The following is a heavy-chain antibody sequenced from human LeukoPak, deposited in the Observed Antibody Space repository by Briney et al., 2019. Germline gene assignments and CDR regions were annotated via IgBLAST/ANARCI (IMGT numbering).Heavy chain of an antibody. J-gene: IGHJ4*02. CDR2: ISVYNGNK. CDR1: GYTFNSYG. CDR3: ARGVRWLQLSYFDY. D-gene: IGHD5-24*01. Sequence: ASVKVSCKASGYTFNSYGISWVRQAPGQGLEWMGWISVYNGNKNYVQKFQGRVTMTTDTSTSTAYMEVRSLRSDDTAVYYCARGVRWLQLSYFDYWGQGTLVTVSS. V-gene: IGHV1-18*01.